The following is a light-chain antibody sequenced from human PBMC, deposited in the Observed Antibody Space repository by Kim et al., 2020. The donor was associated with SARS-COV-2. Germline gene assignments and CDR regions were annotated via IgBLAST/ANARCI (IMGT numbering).Light chain of an antibody. CDR2: DVS. V-gene: IGLV2-14*03. J-gene: IGLJ2*01. CDR1: SSDVGGYNY. Sequence: SITISCTGTSSDVGGYNYVSWYQQHPGKAPKLMIYDVSNRPSGVSNRFSGSKSGNTASLTISGHQAEDEADYYCSSYTSSSTLDVVFGGGTQLTVL. CDR3: SSYTSSSTLDVV.